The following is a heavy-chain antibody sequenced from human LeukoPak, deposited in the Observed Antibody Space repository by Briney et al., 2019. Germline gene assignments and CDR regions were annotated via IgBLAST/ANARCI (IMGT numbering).Heavy chain of an antibody. Sequence: VRSLRLSCAASGLAFTSYGMSWVRQAPGQELKCVSGLSTGGGSTYYTDSVKGRFTISRDNSKNTLYLQLNSPRAEDTAVYYCAKHRATVVTPFDFWGQGTLVTVSS. J-gene: IGHJ4*02. CDR3: AKHRATVVTPFDF. CDR2: LSTGGGST. D-gene: IGHD4-23*01. CDR1: GLAFTSYG. V-gene: IGHV3-23*01.